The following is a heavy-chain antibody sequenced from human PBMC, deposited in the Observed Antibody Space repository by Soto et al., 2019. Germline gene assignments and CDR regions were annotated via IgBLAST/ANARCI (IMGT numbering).Heavy chain of an antibody. CDR1: GFSLSTSGAG. CDR2: ISWKDEK. J-gene: IGHJ4*02. Sequence: GSGPTLVNPTPTLTVTCTFSGFSLSTSGAGVGWIRQSPGKAPEWLALISWKDEKRYNPGLKSRLTITKDTSKNQVVLTMTDLDPVDTATYFCAHRYGGNYYRWYFDSWGQGTLVTVSS. V-gene: IGHV2-5*01. CDR3: AHRYGGNYYRWYFDS. D-gene: IGHD1-26*01.